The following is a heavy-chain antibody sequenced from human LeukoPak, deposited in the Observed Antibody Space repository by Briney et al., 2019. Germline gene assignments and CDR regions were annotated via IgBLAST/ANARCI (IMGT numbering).Heavy chain of an antibody. CDR2: IYYSGST. CDR1: GGSISSYS. Sequence: SETLSLTCTVSGGSISSYSWSWIRQPPGKGLEWIGYIYYSGSTNYNPSLKSRVTISVDTSKNQYSLKLRSVTAADTAVYYCARGLRGLVVPAAILGMDVWGQGTTVTVSS. J-gene: IGHJ6*02. D-gene: IGHD2-2*01. CDR3: ARGLRGLVVPAAILGMDV. V-gene: IGHV4-59*01.